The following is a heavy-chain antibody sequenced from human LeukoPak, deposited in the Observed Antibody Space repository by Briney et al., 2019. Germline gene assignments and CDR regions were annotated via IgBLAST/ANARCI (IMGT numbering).Heavy chain of an antibody. J-gene: IGHJ6*02. D-gene: IGHD3-16*02. Sequence: GGSLRLSCAASGFTFSSYSMNWVRQAPGKGLEWVSSISSSSSCIYYADSVKGRFTISRDNAKNSLYLQMNSLRAEDTAVYYCAREVIGGYPYGMDVWGQGTTVTVSS. CDR1: GFTFSSYS. V-gene: IGHV3-21*01. CDR3: AREVIGGYPYGMDV. CDR2: ISSSSSCI.